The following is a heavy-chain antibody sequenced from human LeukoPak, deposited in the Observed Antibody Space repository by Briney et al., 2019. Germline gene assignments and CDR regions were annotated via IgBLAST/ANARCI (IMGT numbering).Heavy chain of an antibody. J-gene: IGHJ4*02. CDR3: ARVGGGGAWFDF. CDR1: GGSIRSSSYY. Sequence: SETLSLTCTVSGGSIRSSSYYWGWIRQPPGKGLEWIGSIYYSGSTYYNPSLKSRVTMSVDTSQNQFSLRLGSVNAADTAVYYCARVGGGGAWFDFWGQGTLVSVSS. V-gene: IGHV4-39*01. CDR2: IYYSGST. D-gene: IGHD4-23*01.